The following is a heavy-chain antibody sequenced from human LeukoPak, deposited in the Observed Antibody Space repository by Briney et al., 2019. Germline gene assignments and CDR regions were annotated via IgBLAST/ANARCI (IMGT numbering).Heavy chain of an antibody. Sequence: PGGSLRLSCAASGFTFSSYEMNWVRQAPGKGLEWVSYTSRSGRNTYYADSVKGRFTISRDNSKNTLSLQMNSLRGEDTAVYYCAKSVTGTVDWGQGTLVTVSS. CDR1: GFTFSSYE. J-gene: IGHJ4*02. CDR3: AKSVTGTVD. CDR2: TSRSGRNT. D-gene: IGHD6-19*01. V-gene: IGHV3-48*03.